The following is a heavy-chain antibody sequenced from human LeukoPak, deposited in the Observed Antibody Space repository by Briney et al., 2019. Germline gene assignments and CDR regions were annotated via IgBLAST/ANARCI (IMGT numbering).Heavy chain of an antibody. CDR2: INHSGST. Sequence: SETLSLTCTVSGGSISSYYWSWIRQPPGKGLEWIGEINHSGSTNYNPSLKSRVTISVDTSKNQFSLKLSSVTAADTAVYYCARRSDYGDYIDAFDIWGQGTMVTVSS. CDR3: ARRSDYGDYIDAFDI. CDR1: GGSISSYY. J-gene: IGHJ3*02. D-gene: IGHD4-17*01. V-gene: IGHV4-34*01.